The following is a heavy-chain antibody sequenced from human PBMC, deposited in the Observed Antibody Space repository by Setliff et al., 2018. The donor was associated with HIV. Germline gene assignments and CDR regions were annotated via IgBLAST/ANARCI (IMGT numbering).Heavy chain of an antibody. J-gene: IGHJ4*02. CDR1: GGSISSYY. CDR2: IYYSGNT. D-gene: IGHD3-22*01. Sequence: SETLSLTCTVSGGSISSYYWSWIRQPPGKGLEWIGYIYYSGNTNYNPSLKSRVTISVVTSKSHFPLKMTSVTAANTAIYYCARGALSLTMTKLLSFFDSWGQGTQVTVSS. CDR3: ARGALSLTMTKLLSFFDS. V-gene: IGHV4-59*12.